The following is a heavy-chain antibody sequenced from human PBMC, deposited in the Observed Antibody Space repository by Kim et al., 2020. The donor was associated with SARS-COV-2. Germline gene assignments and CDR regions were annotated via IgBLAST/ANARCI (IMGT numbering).Heavy chain of an antibody. Sequence: SETLSLSCTVSGASISTNAYHWAWIRQSPGKGLEWIGSIYYSGTSYYSPSLKSRATISVDTSKNQVSLKLTSVTATDTAVYFCARPNSALFTNYFDSWGQGTLVTVSS. CDR2: IYYSGTS. CDR1: GASISTNAYH. D-gene: IGHD1-26*01. J-gene: IGHJ4*02. V-gene: IGHV4-39*01. CDR3: ARPNSALFTNYFDS.